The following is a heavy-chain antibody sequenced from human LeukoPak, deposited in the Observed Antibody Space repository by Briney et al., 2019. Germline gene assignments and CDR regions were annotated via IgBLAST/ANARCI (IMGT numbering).Heavy chain of an antibody. CDR1: GYTLTELS. Sequence: ASVKVSCKVSGYTLTELSMHWVRQAPGKGLEWMGGFDPEDGETIYAQKFQGRVTITADKSTSTAYMELSSLRSEDTAVYYCARDQVAGLRYSSGLGYYWGQGTLVTVSS. V-gene: IGHV1-24*01. J-gene: IGHJ4*02. D-gene: IGHD6-19*01. CDR2: FDPEDGET. CDR3: ARDQVAGLRYSSGLGYY.